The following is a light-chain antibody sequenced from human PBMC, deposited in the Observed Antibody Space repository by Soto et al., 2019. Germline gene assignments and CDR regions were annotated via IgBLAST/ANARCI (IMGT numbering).Light chain of an antibody. CDR3: QQYYNSPPT. J-gene: IGKJ4*01. CDR1: QSVLYSSNNKNY. V-gene: IGKV4-1*01. Sequence: DLLLTPSPDSLAVSLGERATINCKSSQSVLYSSNNKNYLAWYQQKPGQAPRLLIYDASNRATGIPARFSASGSGTDFTLTISSLQAEDVAVYYCQQYYNSPPTFGGGTKVDIK. CDR2: DAS.